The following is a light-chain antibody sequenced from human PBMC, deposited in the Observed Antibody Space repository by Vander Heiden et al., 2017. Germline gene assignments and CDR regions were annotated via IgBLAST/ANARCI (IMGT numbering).Light chain of an antibody. CDR3: EQHSTKT. J-gene: IGKJ1*01. CDR1: QSVLSSFNSKNH. V-gene: IGKV4-1*01. Sequence: DIVLTQSPDSLAVSLGERATINCKSSQSVLSSFNSKNHLAWFRQKPRQPPELLIYWVSTWESGVPDRFSGSGSGTDFTLTISNMQAEDVAVYYCEQHSTKTFGQGTKVEIK. CDR2: WVS.